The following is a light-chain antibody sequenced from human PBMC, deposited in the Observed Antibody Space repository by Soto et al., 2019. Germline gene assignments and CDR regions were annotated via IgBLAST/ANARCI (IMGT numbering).Light chain of an antibody. CDR3: CSYASSSSYV. Sequence: QSVLTQPASVSGSPGQSITISCSETTXDVGGYNLVSWYQQHTAKAPKLLIYEGTQRPSGVSSRFSGSKSGNTASLTISGLQAEDEADYYCCSYASSSSYVFGTGTKVTVL. CDR1: TXDVGGYNL. V-gene: IGLV2-23*01. CDR2: EGT. J-gene: IGLJ1*01.